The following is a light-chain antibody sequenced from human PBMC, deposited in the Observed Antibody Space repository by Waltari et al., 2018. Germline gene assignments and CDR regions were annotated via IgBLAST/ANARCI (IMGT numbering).Light chain of an antibody. V-gene: IGKV3-20*01. Sequence: VLTQSPGTLSLSPGERATLSCRASQSVSSSYLAWYQQKPGQAPRLLIYGASSRATGIPDRFSGSGSGTDFTLTISRLEPEDFAVYYCQQYGSSPPYTFGQGTKLEIK. CDR1: QSVSSSY. CDR3: QQYGSSPPYT. J-gene: IGKJ2*01. CDR2: GAS.